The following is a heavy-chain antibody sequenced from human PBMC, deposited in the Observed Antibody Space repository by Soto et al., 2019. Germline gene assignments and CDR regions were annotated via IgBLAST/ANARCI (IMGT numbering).Heavy chain of an antibody. CDR3: ARDSPPVDY. J-gene: IGHJ4*02. V-gene: IGHV1-18*01. Sequence: ASVKVSCKASGYAFSSYGISWVRQAPGQGLEWMGWISAYNGNTKYAQKIQGRVTMTTDTSTSTAYMELRSLRSDDTDVYYCARDSPPVDYWGQGTLVTVSS. CDR2: ISAYNGNT. CDR1: GYAFSSYG.